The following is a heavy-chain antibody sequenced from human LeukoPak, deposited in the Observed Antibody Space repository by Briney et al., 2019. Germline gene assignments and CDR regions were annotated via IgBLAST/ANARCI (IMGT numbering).Heavy chain of an antibody. J-gene: IGHJ4*02. V-gene: IGHV3-33*01. CDR3: ARDLLYCSGGSCHYYFDY. Sequence: GTSLRLSCAASGFTFSSYGMHWVRQAPGKGLEWVAVIWYDRSNKYYAECVKGRFTISRDNSKNTLYLQMNSLRAEDTAVYYCARDLLYCSGGSCHYYFDYWGQGTLVTVSS. D-gene: IGHD2-15*01. CDR2: IWYDRSNK. CDR1: GFTFSSYG.